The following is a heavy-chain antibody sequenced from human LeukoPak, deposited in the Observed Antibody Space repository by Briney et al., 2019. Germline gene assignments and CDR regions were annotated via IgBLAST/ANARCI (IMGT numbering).Heavy chain of an antibody. J-gene: IGHJ4*02. V-gene: IGHV1-69-2*01. D-gene: IGHD2-8*01. Sequence: ASVKISYKASGYTFIHYHMHWVRQAPGKALECMGRVDPEDGRTIYAERFRDRVTITADRSTDTVYLEVTRLNSDDTAVYFCATVAMLSTAFYFDHWGQGTLVTVSS. CDR2: VDPEDGRT. CDR1: GYTFIHYH. CDR3: ATVAMLSTAFYFDH.